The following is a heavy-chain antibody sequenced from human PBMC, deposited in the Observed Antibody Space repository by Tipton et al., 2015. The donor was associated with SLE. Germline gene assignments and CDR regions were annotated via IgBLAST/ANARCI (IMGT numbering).Heavy chain of an antibody. CDR1: GDSITTYY. D-gene: IGHD5-18*01. V-gene: IGHV4-59*01. CDR3: ARGYSYGSFYFRY. CDR2: IFHSGST. Sequence: TLSLTCSVSGDSITTYYWSWIRQSPGKGLEWLGYIFHSGSTNYNPSLKSRLSMSIDTSKNQFSLKLSSVTAADTAVYYCARGYSYGSFYFRYWGQGTLVTVSS. J-gene: IGHJ4*02.